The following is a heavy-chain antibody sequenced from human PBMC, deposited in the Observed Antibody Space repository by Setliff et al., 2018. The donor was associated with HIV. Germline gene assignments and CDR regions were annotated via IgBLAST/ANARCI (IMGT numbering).Heavy chain of an antibody. D-gene: IGHD2-15*01. J-gene: IGHJ4*02. V-gene: IGHV3-21*01. CDR1: GFTFSSYS. CDR3: ARDFSGGHYHDY. CDR2: ISSSSSYI. Sequence: PGGSLRLSCAASGFTFSSYSMNWVRQAPGKGLEWVSSISSSSSYIYYADSVKGRFTISRDNAKNSLYLQMNSLRAEDTAVYYCARDFSGGHYHDYWGQGTLVTVSS.